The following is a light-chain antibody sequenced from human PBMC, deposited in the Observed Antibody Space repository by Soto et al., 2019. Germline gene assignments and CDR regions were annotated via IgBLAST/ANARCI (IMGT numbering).Light chain of an antibody. CDR2: EAS. CDR3: QQYNSYSEA. Sequence: EIQMTQSPSTLSGSAGDRATITCRASQIISTWLAWYQQKPGQAPRLLIYEASTLTSGVPSRFSGSGSGTEFTLTISSLQSDDFATYYCQQYNSYSEAFGQGTKVDIK. V-gene: IGKV1-5*03. J-gene: IGKJ1*01. CDR1: QIISTW.